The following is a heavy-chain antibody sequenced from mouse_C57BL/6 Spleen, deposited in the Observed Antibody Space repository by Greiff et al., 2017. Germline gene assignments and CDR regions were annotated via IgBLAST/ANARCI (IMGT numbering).Heavy chain of an antibody. Sequence: QVQLQQSGPVLVKPGASVKISCKASGYAFSSSWMNWVKQRPGKGLEWIGRIYPGDGDTSYNGKFKGNATLTADKSSSPAYMQLSSLTSEDSAVYFCARGRLNFDVWGTGTTVTVSS. CDR1: GYAFSSSW. CDR2: IYPGDGDT. D-gene: IGHD3-2*02. V-gene: IGHV1-82*01. J-gene: IGHJ1*03. CDR3: ARGRLNFDV.